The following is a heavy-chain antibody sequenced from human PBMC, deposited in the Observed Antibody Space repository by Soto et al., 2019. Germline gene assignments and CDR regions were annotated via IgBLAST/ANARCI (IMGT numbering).Heavy chain of an antibody. V-gene: IGHV4-31*03. Sequence: QVQLQESGPGLVKPSQTLSLTCSVSGGSISSGGYYWSWVRQLPGKGLEWIGYIHDSGSTHYNPSLKSRITMSVDTSQNQFSLNLTSVTAADTAVYFCARLGLPKGIDCWGQGTLVTVSS. D-gene: IGHD3-16*01. J-gene: IGHJ4*02. CDR2: IHDSGST. CDR1: GGSISSGGYY. CDR3: ARLGLPKGIDC.